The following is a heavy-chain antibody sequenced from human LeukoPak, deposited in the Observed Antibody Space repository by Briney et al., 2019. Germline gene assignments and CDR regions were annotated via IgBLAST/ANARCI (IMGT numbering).Heavy chain of an antibody. CDR1: GGSISSYY. J-gene: IGHJ4*02. CDR2: IYYSGST. CDR3: ARLGPPIAAAGTGIDY. V-gene: IGHV4-59*12. Sequence: PSETLSLTCTVSGGSISSYYWSWIRQPPGKGLEWIESIYYSGSTYYNPSLKSRVTISVDTSKNQFSLKLSSVTAADTAVYYCARLGPPIAAAGTGIDYWGQGTLVTVSS. D-gene: IGHD6-13*01.